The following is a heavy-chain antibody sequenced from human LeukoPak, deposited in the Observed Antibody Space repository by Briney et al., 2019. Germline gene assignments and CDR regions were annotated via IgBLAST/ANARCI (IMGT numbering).Heavy chain of an antibody. J-gene: IGHJ3*01. Sequence: GGSLRLSCAASGFTFSSYSMNWVRQAPGKGLEWVSYISSSSSTIYYADSVKGRFTISRDNSKNTMYLQMNSLRIDDTAVYYCATEGGSSDAFAFWGQGTEVTVSS. CDR1: GFTFSSYS. CDR3: ATEGGSSDAFAF. V-gene: IGHV3-48*01. CDR2: ISSSSSTI. D-gene: IGHD1-26*01.